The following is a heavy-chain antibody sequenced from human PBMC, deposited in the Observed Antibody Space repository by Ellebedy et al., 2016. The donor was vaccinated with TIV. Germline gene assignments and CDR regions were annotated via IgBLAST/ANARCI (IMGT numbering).Heavy chain of an antibody. CDR3: ARDRFYSYSLDV. V-gene: IGHV3-53*01. J-gene: IGHJ6*02. Sequence: PGGSLRLSCAASGFTVSSNYISWVRQAPGKGLEWVPVFYSGGNTYYAESVKGRFTISRDNSKNTVYLQMDNLRADDTAVYYCARDRFYSYSLDVWGQGTAVTVSS. CDR2: FYSGGNT. CDR1: GFTVSSNY.